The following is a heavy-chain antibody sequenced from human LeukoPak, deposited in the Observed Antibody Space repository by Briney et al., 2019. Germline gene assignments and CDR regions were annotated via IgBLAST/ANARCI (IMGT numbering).Heavy chain of an antibody. Sequence: SETLSLTCTVSGGSISSYYWNWIRQPPGKGLEWIGYIFYSGNTNYNPSLKSRVTISVDTSKNQFSLKLSSVTAAGTAVYYCASAVASPKDAFDIWSQGTMVTVSS. D-gene: IGHD4-23*01. CDR2: IFYSGNT. CDR1: GGSISSYY. J-gene: IGHJ3*02. CDR3: ASAVASPKDAFDI. V-gene: IGHV4-59*01.